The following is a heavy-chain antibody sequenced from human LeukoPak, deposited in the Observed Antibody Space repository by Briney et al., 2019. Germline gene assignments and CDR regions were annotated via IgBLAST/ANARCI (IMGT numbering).Heavy chain of an antibody. V-gene: IGHV3-53*01. J-gene: IGHJ4*02. CDR2: IYSGGST. D-gene: IGHD3-22*01. CDR1: GFTFSSYA. CDR3: ARELDSSGYSFDY. Sequence: GGSLRLSCAASGFTFSSYAVSWVRQAPGKGLEWVSVIYSGGSTYYADSVKGRFTISRDNSKNTLYLQMNSLRAEDTAVYYCARELDSSGYSFDYWGQGTLVTVSS.